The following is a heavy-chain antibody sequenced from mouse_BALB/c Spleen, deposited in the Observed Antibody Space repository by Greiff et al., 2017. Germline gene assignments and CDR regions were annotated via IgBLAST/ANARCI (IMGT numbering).Heavy chain of an antibody. V-gene: IGHV1-7*01. CDR2: INPSTGYT. D-gene: IGHD2-4*01. CDR3: ARDLDDYDSFAY. J-gene: IGHJ3*01. Sequence: QVQLKQSGAELAKPGASVKMSCKASGYTFTSYWMHWVKQRPGQGLEWIGYINPSTGYTEYNQKFKDKATLTADKSSSTAYMQLSSLTSEDSAVYYCARDLDDYDSFAYWGQGTLVTVSA. CDR1: GYTFTSYW.